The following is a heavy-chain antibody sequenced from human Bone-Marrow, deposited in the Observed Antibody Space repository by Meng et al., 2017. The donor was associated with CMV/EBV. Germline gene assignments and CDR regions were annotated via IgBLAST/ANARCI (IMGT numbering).Heavy chain of an antibody. CDR2: INPNSGDT. J-gene: IGHJ4*02. V-gene: IGHV1-2*02. CDR1: GYTLAGYY. Sequence: KGSCKASGYTLAGYYLHWVRQATGLGLEWMGWINPNSGDTTYAQKFQGRVTMTRNTSISPAYMELSRLRSDDTAVYYCARDQVNFDYWGQGTLVTVSS. CDR3: ARDQVNFDY. D-gene: IGHD2-21*01.